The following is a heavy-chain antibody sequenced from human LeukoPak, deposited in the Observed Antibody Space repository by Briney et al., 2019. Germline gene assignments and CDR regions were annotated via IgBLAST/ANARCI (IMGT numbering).Heavy chain of an antibody. V-gene: IGHV3-9*01. CDR2: ISWNSGSI. Sequence: GGSLRLSCAASGFTFDDYAMHWVRQAPGKGLEWVSGISWNSGSIGYADSVKGRFTISRDNAKNSLYLQMNSLRAEDTALYHCARDRPYGSSHYGSAFDIWGQGTMVTVSS. D-gene: IGHD6-19*01. J-gene: IGHJ3*02. CDR3: ARDRPYGSSHYGSAFDI. CDR1: GFTFDDYA.